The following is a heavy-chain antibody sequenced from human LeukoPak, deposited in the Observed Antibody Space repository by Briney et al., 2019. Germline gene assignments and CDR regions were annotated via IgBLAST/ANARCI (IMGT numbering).Heavy chain of an antibody. CDR2: IYYSGST. J-gene: IGHJ3*02. V-gene: IGHV4-30-4*08. D-gene: IGHD2-2*01. Sequence: SETLSLTCTVSGGSISSGDYYWSWIRQPPGKGLEWIGYIYYSGSTYYNPSLKSRVTISVDTSKNQFSLKLSSVTAADTAVYDCARERGDCSSTSCPIGAIAFDIWGQGTMVTVSS. CDR1: GGSISSGDYY. CDR3: ARERGDCSSTSCPIGAIAFDI.